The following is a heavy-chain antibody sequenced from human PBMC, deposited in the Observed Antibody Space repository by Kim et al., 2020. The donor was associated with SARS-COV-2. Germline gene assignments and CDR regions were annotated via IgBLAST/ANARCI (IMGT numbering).Heavy chain of an antibody. CDR3: TRQQWLDAFDI. CDR1: GFTFGDYA. Sequence: GGSLRLSCTASGFTFGDYAMSWVRQAPGKGLEWVGFIRSKAYGGTTEYAASVKGRFTISRDDSKSIAYLQMNSLKTEDTAVYYCTRQQWLDAFDIWGQGTMVTVSS. V-gene: IGHV3-49*04. CDR2: IRSKAYGGTT. J-gene: IGHJ3*02. D-gene: IGHD6-19*01.